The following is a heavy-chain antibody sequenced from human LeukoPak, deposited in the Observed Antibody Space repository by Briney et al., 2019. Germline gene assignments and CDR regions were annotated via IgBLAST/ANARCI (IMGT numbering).Heavy chain of an antibody. CDR1: GGSISTNNYY. CDR2: IYYSGST. V-gene: IGHV4-39*01. J-gene: IGHJ4*02. CDR3: ARLETYDSTLDY. D-gene: IGHD3-22*01. Sequence: SETLSLTCTVSGGSISTNNYYWGWIRQPPGKGLEWIGNIYYSGSTYYNPSLKSRVTISVDTSKNQFSLWLSSVTAADTAVYYCARLETYDSTLDYWGQGTLVTVSS.